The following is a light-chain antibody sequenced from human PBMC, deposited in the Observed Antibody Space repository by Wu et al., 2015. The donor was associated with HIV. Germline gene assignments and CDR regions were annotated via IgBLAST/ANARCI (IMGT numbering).Light chain of an antibody. V-gene: IGKV3-11*01. CDR1: QSISDF. J-gene: IGKJ5*01. Sequence: EIVLTQSPATLSLSPGERATLSCRASQSISDFLAWYQQKPGQAPRLLIYDVSKRATGIPARFSGSASGTDFTLTISSLEPEDFAVYYCHQRYNWPLTFGQGTRLEIK. CDR3: HQRYNWPLT. CDR2: DVS.